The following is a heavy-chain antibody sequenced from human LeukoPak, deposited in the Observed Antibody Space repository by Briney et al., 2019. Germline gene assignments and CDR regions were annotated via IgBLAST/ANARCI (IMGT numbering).Heavy chain of an antibody. CDR1: GFTFRSYV. D-gene: IGHD3-10*01. CDR3: AKGLSSVPRYYFDY. CDR2: ISGSGGST. Sequence: GASLRLSCAASGFTFRSYVMSWVRQAPGKGLEWVTAISGSGGSTNYADSVKGRFTISRDNSKNTLYLQMNSLRAEDTAVYYCAKGLSSVPRYYFDYWGQGTLVTVSS. J-gene: IGHJ4*02. V-gene: IGHV3-23*01.